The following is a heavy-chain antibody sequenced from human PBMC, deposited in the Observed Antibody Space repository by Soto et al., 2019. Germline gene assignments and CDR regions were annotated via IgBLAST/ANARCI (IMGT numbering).Heavy chain of an antibody. CDR3: ARTSVTYAFDY. V-gene: IGHV4-59*01. J-gene: IGHJ4*02. D-gene: IGHD4-17*01. Sequence: SETLSLTCTVSGGSISSYYWSWIRQPPGKGLEWIGYIYYSGSTNYNPSLKSRVTISVDTSKNQFSLKLSSVTAADTAVYYCARTSVTYAFDYWGQGTLVTVSS. CDR1: GGSISSYY. CDR2: IYYSGST.